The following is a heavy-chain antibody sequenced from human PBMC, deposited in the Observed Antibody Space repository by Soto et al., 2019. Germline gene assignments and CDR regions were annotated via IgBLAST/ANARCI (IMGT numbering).Heavy chain of an antibody. CDR2: IIPIFGTA. Sequence: QVQLVQSGAEVKKPGSSVKVSCKASGGTFSSYAISWVRQAPGQGLEWMGGIIPIFGTANYAQKFQGRVTITADESTSTAYMELSSLRSEDTAVYYCARATSQYSSSWYRGYYFDYWSQGTLVTVSS. CDR3: ARATSQYSSSWYRGYYFDY. J-gene: IGHJ4*02. V-gene: IGHV1-69*01. CDR1: GGTFSSYA. D-gene: IGHD6-13*01.